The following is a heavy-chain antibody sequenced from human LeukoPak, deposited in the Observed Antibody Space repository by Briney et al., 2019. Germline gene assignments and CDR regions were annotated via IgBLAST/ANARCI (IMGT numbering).Heavy chain of an antibody. D-gene: IGHD1-26*01. CDR2: MNPNSGNT. CDR3: ARAKWELQRPGAFDI. Sequence: ASVKVSCKASGYTFTSYDINWVRQATGQGLEWMGWMNPNSGNTGYAQKFQGRVTITRNTSISTAYMELSSLRSEDTAVYCCARAKWELQRPGAFDIWGQGTMVTVSS. J-gene: IGHJ3*02. CDR1: GYTFTSYD. V-gene: IGHV1-8*03.